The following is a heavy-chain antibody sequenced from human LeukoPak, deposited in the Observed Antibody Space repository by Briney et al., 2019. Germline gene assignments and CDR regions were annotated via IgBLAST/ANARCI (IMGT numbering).Heavy chain of an antibody. CDR3: ARDLGHGSGSQYYYYYYMDV. D-gene: IGHD3-10*01. CDR2: IIPIFGTA. Sequence: ASVKVSCKASGGTFSSYAISWVRQAPGQGLEWMGGIIPIFGTANYAQKFQGRVTITADESTSTAYMELSSLRSEDTAVYYCARDLGHGSGSQYYYYYYMDVWGKGTTVTVSS. CDR1: GGTFSSYA. V-gene: IGHV1-69*13. J-gene: IGHJ6*03.